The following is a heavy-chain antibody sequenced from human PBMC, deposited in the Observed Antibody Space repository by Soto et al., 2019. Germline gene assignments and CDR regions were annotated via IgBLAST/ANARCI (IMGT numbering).Heavy chain of an antibody. J-gene: IGHJ6*02. CDR1: GFTFGDYA. D-gene: IGHD2-2*01. V-gene: IGHV3-49*03. CDR2: IRSKAYGGTT. CDR3: TRDQDIVVVPAAKDYYYGMDV. Sequence: PGGSLRLSCTASGFTFGDYAMSWFRQAPGKGLEWVGFIRSKAYGGTTEYAASVKGRFTISRDDSKSIAYLQMNSLKTEDTAVYYCTRDQDIVVVPAAKDYYYGMDVWGQGTTVTVSS.